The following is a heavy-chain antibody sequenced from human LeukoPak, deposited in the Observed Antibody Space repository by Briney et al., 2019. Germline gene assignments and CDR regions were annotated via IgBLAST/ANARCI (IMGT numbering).Heavy chain of an antibody. J-gene: IGHJ4*02. CDR1: GFTFSTYT. CDR2: ISSGGLTI. Sequence: GGSLRLSCVASGFTFSTYTFNWVRQAPGKGLEWLSYISSGGLTIFYADSVKGRFTISRDNTKNAIYLDMTNLRAEDTAVYYCVRDFDYGDYIDFWGQGTLVAVSS. D-gene: IGHD4/OR15-4a*01. V-gene: IGHV3-48*04. CDR3: VRDFDYGDYIDF.